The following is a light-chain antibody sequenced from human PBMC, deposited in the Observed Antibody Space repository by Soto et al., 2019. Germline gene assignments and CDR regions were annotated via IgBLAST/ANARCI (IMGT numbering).Light chain of an antibody. CDR3: QLYGTSPKP. CDR1: QTVSSNY. J-gene: IGKJ1*01. V-gene: IGKV3-20*01. Sequence: EIVMTQSPATLSVSAGERATLSCRASQTVSSNYLAWYQQKPGQAPRLLIYAASTRATGIPDRFSGSGSGTDLTLSISRLEPEDFAVYFCQLYGTSPKPFGQGTKVDIK. CDR2: AAS.